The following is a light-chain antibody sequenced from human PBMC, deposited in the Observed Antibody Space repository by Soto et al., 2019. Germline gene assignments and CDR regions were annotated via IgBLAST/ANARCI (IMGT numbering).Light chain of an antibody. CDR3: KHYNSYSRT. CDR2: AAY. Sequence: DIQMTQSPSTLSASVGERVTITCRASQSVSNWLAWYQQKPGKAHKLLIYAAYSLQSGVQSRFSGSGSGTEFTLTITSLQPDDSATYYCKHYNSYSRTFGQGTKVDIK. CDR1: QSVSNW. V-gene: IGKV1-5*01. J-gene: IGKJ1*01.